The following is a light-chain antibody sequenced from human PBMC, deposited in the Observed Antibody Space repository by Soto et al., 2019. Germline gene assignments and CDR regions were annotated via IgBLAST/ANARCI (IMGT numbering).Light chain of an antibody. V-gene: IGLV2-14*01. CDR3: SSYTSSSTVV. CDR1: SSDVGGYNY. Sequence: QSALTQPASVSGSPGQSITISCTGTSSDVGGYNYVSWYQQHPGKAPKLMIYEVSNRPSGVSNRFSGSKSGNTASLTISGLQGEDEAYYYCSSYTSSSTVVFGGGNKLTVL. CDR2: EVS. J-gene: IGLJ2*01.